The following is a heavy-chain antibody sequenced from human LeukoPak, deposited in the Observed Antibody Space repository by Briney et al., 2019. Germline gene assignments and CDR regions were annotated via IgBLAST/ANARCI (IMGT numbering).Heavy chain of an antibody. CDR1: NGSISSGGYS. Sequence: SQTLSLTCTVSNGSISSGGYSWSWIRQPPGKGLEWIGYIYYSGSTYYNPSLKSRVTISVDTSENQFSLKVSSVTAADTAVYYCARDRSYGETDYWGQGTLVTVSS. J-gene: IGHJ4*02. V-gene: IGHV4-30-4*01. CDR2: IYYSGST. CDR3: ARDRSYGETDY. D-gene: IGHD5-18*01.